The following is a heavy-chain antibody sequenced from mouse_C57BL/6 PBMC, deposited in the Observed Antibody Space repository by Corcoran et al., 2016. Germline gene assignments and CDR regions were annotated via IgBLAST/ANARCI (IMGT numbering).Heavy chain of an antibody. CDR1: GYTFTDYN. CDR2: INPNNGGT. J-gene: IGHJ3*01. V-gene: IGHV1-18*01. D-gene: IGHD1-1*01. Sequence: EVQLQQSGPELVKPGASVKIPCKASGYTFTDYNMDWVKQSHGKSLEWIGDINPNNGGTIYNQKFKGKATLTVDKSSSTAYMELRSLTSEDTAVYYCARSYYGSSYPWFAYWGQGTLVTVSA. CDR3: ARSYYGSSYPWFAY.